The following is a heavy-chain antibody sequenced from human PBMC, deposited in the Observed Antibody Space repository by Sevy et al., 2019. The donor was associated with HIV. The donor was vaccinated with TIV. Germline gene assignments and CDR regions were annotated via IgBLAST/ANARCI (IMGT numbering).Heavy chain of an antibody. Sequence: SETLSLTCAVSGGSISSSNWWSWVRQSPGKGLEWIGEIYHSGSTNYNPSLKSRVTISVDKSKNQFSLKLRSVTAADTAVYYCARFVAARRYGMDVWGQGTTVTVSS. J-gene: IGHJ6*02. CDR3: ARFVAARRYGMDV. CDR2: IYHSGST. V-gene: IGHV4-4*02. D-gene: IGHD6-13*01. CDR1: GGSISSSNW.